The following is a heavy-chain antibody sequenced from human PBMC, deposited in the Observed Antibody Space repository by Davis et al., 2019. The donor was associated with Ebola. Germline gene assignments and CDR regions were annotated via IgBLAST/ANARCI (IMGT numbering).Heavy chain of an antibody. J-gene: IGHJ4*02. Sequence: PGGSLRLSCAASGFTFSSYGMHWVRQAPGKGLEWVAVISYDGSNKYYADSVKGRFTISRDNAKNSLYLQMNSLRAEDTAVYYCARDRRWELLKGFDYWGQGTLVTVSS. V-gene: IGHV3-30*03. CDR1: GFTFSSYG. CDR2: ISYDGSNK. D-gene: IGHD1-26*01. CDR3: ARDRRWELLKGFDY.